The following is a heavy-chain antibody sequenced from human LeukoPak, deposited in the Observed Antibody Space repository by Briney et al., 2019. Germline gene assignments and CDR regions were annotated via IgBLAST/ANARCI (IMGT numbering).Heavy chain of an antibody. J-gene: IGHJ2*01. V-gene: IGHV3-7*01. CDR1: GFTFSSFW. D-gene: IGHD2-15*01. CDR3: ARDYFSRAALLGYFDL. Sequence: GGSLRLSCAASGFTFSSFWMSWVRQAPGKGLEWVANIKQDGSEKYYVDSVKGRFTISRDNAKNSLYLQMNSLRAEDTAVYYCARDYFSRAALLGYFDLWGRGTLVTVSS. CDR2: IKQDGSEK.